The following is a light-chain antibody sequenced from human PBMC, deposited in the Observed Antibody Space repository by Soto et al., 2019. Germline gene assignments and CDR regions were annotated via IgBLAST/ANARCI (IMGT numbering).Light chain of an antibody. CDR2: GAS. V-gene: IGKV3-20*01. Sequence: EIVLTQSPGTLSLSPGERATLSCRASQSVSSHLAWYQQKPGQAPRLLIYGASSRATGIPDRFSGSGSGTDFTLTISRLEPEDFAFYYCQHYGDSRTFGQGTKVDIK. J-gene: IGKJ1*01. CDR3: QHYGDSRT. CDR1: QSVSSH.